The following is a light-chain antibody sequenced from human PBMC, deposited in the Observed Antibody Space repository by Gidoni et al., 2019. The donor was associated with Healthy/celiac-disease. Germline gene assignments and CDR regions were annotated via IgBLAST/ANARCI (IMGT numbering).Light chain of an antibody. V-gene: IGKV3-11*01. CDR3: QQRSNWLFT. J-gene: IGKJ3*01. Sequence: EIVLTQSPATLSLSPGERATLSCRVSQSVSSYLAWYQQKPGQVPRLLIYDASNRATGIPARFSGSGSGTDFTLTISSLEPEDFAVYYCQQRSNWLFTFGPGTKVDIK. CDR1: QSVSSY. CDR2: DAS.